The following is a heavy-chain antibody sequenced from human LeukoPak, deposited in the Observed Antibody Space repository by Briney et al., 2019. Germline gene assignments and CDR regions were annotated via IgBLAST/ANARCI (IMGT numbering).Heavy chain of an antibody. Sequence: PSETLSLTCAVYGGSFSGYYWSWIRQPPGKGLEWIGSIYHSGSTYYNPSLKSRVTISVDTSKNQFSLKLSSVTAADTAVYYCARLSIAAGGFDYWGQGTLVTVSS. CDR2: IYHSGST. D-gene: IGHD6-6*01. CDR1: GGSFSGYY. V-gene: IGHV4-34*01. J-gene: IGHJ4*02. CDR3: ARLSIAAGGFDY.